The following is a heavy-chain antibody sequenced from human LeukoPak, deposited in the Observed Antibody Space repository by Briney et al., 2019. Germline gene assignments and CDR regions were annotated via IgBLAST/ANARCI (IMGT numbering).Heavy chain of an antibody. D-gene: IGHD3-22*01. V-gene: IGHV4-38-2*01. CDR3: ARWERYYYDSSGYGYFDY. CDR2: IYHSGST. CDR1: GYSISSGYY. J-gene: IGHJ4*02. Sequence: PSETLSLTXAVSGYSISSGYYRGWIRQPPGKGLEWIGSIYHSGSTYYNPSLKSRVTISVDTSKNQFSLKLSSVTAADTAVYYCARWERYYYDSSGYGYFDYWGQGTLVTVSS.